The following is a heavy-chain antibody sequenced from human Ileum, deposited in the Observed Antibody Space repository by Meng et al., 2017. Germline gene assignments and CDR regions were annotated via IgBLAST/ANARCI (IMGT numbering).Heavy chain of an antibody. CDR1: GGSFSSDNYY. Sequence: QVQLQESGPGLVKPSQTRSLTCSASGGSFSSDNYYWTWIRQTPGKGLEWIGLTYYNGSPFYNPSLRSRVTISVDTSKDQFSLKLTSVTAADTAVYYCARERRHYYGSGSFDYWGQGILVTVSS. J-gene: IGHJ4*02. CDR2: TYYNGSP. V-gene: IGHV4-30-4*01. CDR3: ARERRHYYGSGSFDY. D-gene: IGHD3-10*01.